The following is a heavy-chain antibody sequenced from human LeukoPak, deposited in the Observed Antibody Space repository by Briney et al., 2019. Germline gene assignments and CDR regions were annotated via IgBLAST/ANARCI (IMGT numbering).Heavy chain of an antibody. Sequence: ASVKVSCKASGYTFTSYGVSWVRQAPGQGLEWMGWISAYNGNTNYAQNLQGRVTMTTDTSTSTVYMELRSLRSDDTAVYYCARDSGSCYGSYYYYMDVWGKGTTVTVSS. CDR1: GYTFTSYG. D-gene: IGHD1-26*01. J-gene: IGHJ6*03. CDR2: ISAYNGNT. V-gene: IGHV1-18*01. CDR3: ARDSGSCYGSYYYYMDV.